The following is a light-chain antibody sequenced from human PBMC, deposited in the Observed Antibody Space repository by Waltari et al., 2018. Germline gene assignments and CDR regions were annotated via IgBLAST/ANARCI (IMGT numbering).Light chain of an antibody. Sequence: QSVLTQPPSVSAAPGQKVTIPCSGSTPNIGDNYVSWYQQFPGAAPKVLIYGNDKRTTGTPDRFSASESGTSATLDITGLQTGDEADYFCGTWDNTLSPVFGGGTTVTVL. V-gene: IGLV1-51*02. J-gene: IGLJ2*01. CDR2: GND. CDR1: TPNIGDNY. CDR3: GTWDNTLSPV.